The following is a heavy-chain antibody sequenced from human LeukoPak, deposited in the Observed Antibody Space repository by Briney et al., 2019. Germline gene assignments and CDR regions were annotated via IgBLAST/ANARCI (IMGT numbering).Heavy chain of an antibody. J-gene: IGHJ5*01. CDR2: MNPNSGNT. D-gene: IGHD3-10*01. CDR3: ATERGLRGSGHNWFDS. V-gene: IGHV1-8*01. Sequence: ASVKVSCKASGYTFISSDIHWVRQATGQGLEWMGWMNPNSGNTDYAQKFQGRVTMTRNTSINTAYMELSSLRSEDTALYYCATERGLRGSGHNWFDSWGQGTLVTVSS. CDR1: GYTFISSD.